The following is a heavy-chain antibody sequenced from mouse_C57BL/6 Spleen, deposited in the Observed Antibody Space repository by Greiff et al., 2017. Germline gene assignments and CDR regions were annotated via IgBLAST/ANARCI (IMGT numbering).Heavy chain of an antibody. CDR1: GYTFTSYW. D-gene: IGHD6-1*01. Sequence: QVQLQQPGAELVKPGASVKLSCKASGYTFTSYWMHWVKQRPGQGLEWIGYINPSSGYTKYNQKFKDKATLTADKSSSTAYMQLSSLTSEDSAVYYCASSLDYAMDYWGQGTSVTVSS. CDR2: INPSSGYT. V-gene: IGHV1-7*01. J-gene: IGHJ4*01. CDR3: ASSLDYAMDY.